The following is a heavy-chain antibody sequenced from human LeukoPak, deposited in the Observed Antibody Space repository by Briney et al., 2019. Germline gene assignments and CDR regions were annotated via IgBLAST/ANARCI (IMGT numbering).Heavy chain of an antibody. CDR3: ARALRGSSTSCYSWPGMCGMDV. V-gene: IGHV4-31*03. CDR2: IYYSGST. Sequence: SQTLSLTCTVSGGSISSGGYYWSWIRQHPGKGLEWIGYIYYSGSTYYNPSLKSRVTMSVDTSKNQFSLKLSSVTAADTAVYYCARALRGSSTSCYSWPGMCGMDVWGQGTTVTVSS. D-gene: IGHD2-2*01. CDR1: GGSISSGGYY. J-gene: IGHJ6*02.